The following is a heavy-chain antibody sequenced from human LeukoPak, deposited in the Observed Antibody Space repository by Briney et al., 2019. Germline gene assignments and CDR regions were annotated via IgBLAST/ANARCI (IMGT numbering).Heavy chain of an antibody. CDR1: GFTFNAYG. J-gene: IGHJ4*02. Sequence: GSRRLPFTVPGFTFNAYGMDWVRQAPGQGPGWGAVISYDGSYQAYADSVKGRFTVSRDSSKNTLYLQLNSLRPEDTGLYYCARERRRDGYNYKDYWGQGTQVSVSS. V-gene: IGHV3-30*04. CDR3: ARERRRDGYNYKDY. D-gene: IGHD5-24*01. CDR2: ISYDGSYQ.